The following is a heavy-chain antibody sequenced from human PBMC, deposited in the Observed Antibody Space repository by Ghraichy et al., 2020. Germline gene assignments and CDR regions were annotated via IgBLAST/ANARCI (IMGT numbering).Heavy chain of an antibody. J-gene: IGHJ4*02. Sequence: GGSLRLSCTASGFTFGDYAMAWFRQAPGKGLEWVGFIRSKADGGTTAYAASVKGRFTVSRDDYKSIAYLQMNSLETEDTAVYYCTRDRPIDYWGQGILVTVSS. CDR2: IRSKADGGTT. CDR3: TRDRPIDY. CDR1: GFTFGDYA. V-gene: IGHV3-49*03.